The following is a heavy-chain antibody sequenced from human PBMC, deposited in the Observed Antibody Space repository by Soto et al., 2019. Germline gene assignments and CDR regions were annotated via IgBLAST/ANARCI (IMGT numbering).Heavy chain of an antibody. Sequence: PGVSLRLSCAASGFTFSSYWMHWVRQAPGKGLVWVSRINSDGSSTSYADSVKGRFTISRDNAKNTLYLQMNSLRAEDTAVYYCARDGGAVAGNPFDYWGQGTLVPVSP. CDR2: INSDGSST. J-gene: IGHJ4*02. D-gene: IGHD6-19*01. CDR1: GFTFSSYW. CDR3: ARDGGAVAGNPFDY. V-gene: IGHV3-74*01.